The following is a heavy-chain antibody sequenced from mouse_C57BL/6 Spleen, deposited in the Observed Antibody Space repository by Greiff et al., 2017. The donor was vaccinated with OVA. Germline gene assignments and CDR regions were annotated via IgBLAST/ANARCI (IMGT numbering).Heavy chain of an antibody. CDR3: ARWGVYYGSSGGYLDV. CDR2: INPYNSDT. V-gene: IGHV1-19*01. Sequence: EVQLQQPGPVLVKPGASVKMSCKASGYTFTDYYMNWVKQSHGKSLEWIGVINPYNSDTSYNQKFKGKATLTVDKSSSTAYLELNSLTSDDSAVXYCARWGVYYGSSGGYLDVWGKGTTVTVSS. CDR1: GYTFTDYY. D-gene: IGHD1-1*01. J-gene: IGHJ1*03.